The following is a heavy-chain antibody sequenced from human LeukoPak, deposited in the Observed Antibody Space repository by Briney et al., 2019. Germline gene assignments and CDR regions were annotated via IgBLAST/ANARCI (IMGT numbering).Heavy chain of an antibody. CDR1: GFPFSIHG. D-gene: IGHD5-12*01. Sequence: GGSLRLSCAGSGFPFSIHGMNWVRQAPGKGLEWVSGISPGGGPSYYAASVKGRFTISRYDSKNTLYLQMKNLRAEDTAVYYCAKDGAWLRFDDWGQGTLVTVSS. J-gene: IGHJ4*02. CDR3: AKDGAWLRFDD. V-gene: IGHV3-23*01. CDR2: ISPGGGPS.